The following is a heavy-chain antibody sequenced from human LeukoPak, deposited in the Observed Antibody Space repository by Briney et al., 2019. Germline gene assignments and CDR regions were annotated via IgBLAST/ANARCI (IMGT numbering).Heavy chain of an antibody. V-gene: IGHV3-30*02. D-gene: IGHD3-10*01. CDR1: GFTFSNYG. CDR3: ARFGEFSSRYMDV. CDR2: IRYDGSNE. Sequence: PGGSLRLSCAASGFTFSNYGMNWVRQAPGKGLEWVAFIRYDGSNEYYADSVKGRFTISRDNSKNTLYLQMNSLRIEDTAVYYCARFGEFSSRYMDVWGKGTTVTGS. J-gene: IGHJ6*03.